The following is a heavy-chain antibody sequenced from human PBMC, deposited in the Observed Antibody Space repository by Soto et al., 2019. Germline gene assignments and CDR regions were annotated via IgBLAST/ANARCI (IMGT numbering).Heavy chain of an antibody. V-gene: IGHV3-30*18. CDR3: ANSEPSRYGRDV. Sequence: QVQLVESGGGVVRPGGSLRLSCAASGFAFQNYAMHWVRQAPGKGLEGVAHISYNGHNEYYPDSVKGRFTISRDNSQGTLYLQMNNLTAEDTAVYYCANSEPSRYGRDVWGQETTVTVSS. CDR2: ISYNGHNE. J-gene: IGHJ6*01. CDR1: GFAFQNYA. D-gene: IGHD1-26*01.